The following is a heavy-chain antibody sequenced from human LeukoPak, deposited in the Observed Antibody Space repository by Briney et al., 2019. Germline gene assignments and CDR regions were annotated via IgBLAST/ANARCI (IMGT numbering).Heavy chain of an antibody. CDR2: IYHSGST. V-gene: IGHV4-4*02. Sequence: SGTLSLTCAVSGGSISSSNWWSWVRQSPGKGLEWIGEIYHSGSTNYNPSLKSRVTISVDTSKNQFSLKLSSVTAADTAVYYCARVVSYYDILTGYYPYYFDYWGQGTLVTVSS. CDR3: ARVVSYYDILTGYYPYYFDY. CDR1: GGSISSSNW. J-gene: IGHJ4*02. D-gene: IGHD3-9*01.